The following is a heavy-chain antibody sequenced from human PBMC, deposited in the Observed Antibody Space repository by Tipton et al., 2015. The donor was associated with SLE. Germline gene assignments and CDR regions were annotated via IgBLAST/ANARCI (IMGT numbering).Heavy chain of an antibody. V-gene: IGHV4-39*07. CDR3: ARNYYDSSGYPYGMDY. CDR1: GGSISSSSYY. J-gene: IGHJ4*02. CDR2: IYCSGST. Sequence: LRLSCTVSGGSISSSSYYWGWIRQPPGKGLEWIGSIYCSGSTNYNPSLKSRVTISVDTSKNQFSLKLSSVTAADTAVYYCARNYYDSSGYPYGMDYWGQGTLVTVSS. D-gene: IGHD3-22*01.